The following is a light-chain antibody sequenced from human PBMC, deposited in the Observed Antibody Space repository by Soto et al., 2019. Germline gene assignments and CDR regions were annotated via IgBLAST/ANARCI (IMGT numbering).Light chain of an antibody. Sequence: QSVLTQPASVSGSPGQPITISCTGTSSDVGGYNYVSWYQQHPGKAPKLMISEVSNRPSGISNRFSGSKSGNTASLTISGLQAEDEADYYCSSYTSSNSLYVFGTGTKVTVL. CDR1: SSDVGGYNY. V-gene: IGLV2-14*01. J-gene: IGLJ1*01. CDR3: SSYTSSNSLYV. CDR2: EVS.